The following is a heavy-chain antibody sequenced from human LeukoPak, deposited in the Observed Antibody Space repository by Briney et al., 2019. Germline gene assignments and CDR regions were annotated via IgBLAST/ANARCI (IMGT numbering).Heavy chain of an antibody. V-gene: IGHV4-4*07. Sequence: IPSETLSLTCTVSGGSISSYYWSLIRQPAGKGLEWIGRIYTSGNTNYNPSLKSRVTMSVDTSKNQFSLKLSSVTAADTAVYYCAREEFHYDSSGYYERWYFDLWGRGTLVTVSS. CDR1: GGSISSYY. D-gene: IGHD3-22*01. J-gene: IGHJ2*01. CDR2: IYTSGNT. CDR3: AREEFHYDSSGYYERWYFDL.